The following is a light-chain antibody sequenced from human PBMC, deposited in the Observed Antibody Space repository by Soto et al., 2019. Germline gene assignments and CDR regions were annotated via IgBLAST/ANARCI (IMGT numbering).Light chain of an antibody. V-gene: IGKV3-20*01. Sequence: EIVLTQSPATLSLSPGERATLSCRASKSVSANYLAWYQQKPGQAPRFLIYGASSRATGIPDRFSGSGSGTDFTLTISRLEPEDFPVYYCQPYGSSPPTVGQRTKVEIK. J-gene: IGKJ1*01. CDR1: KSVSANY. CDR2: GAS. CDR3: QPYGSSPPT.